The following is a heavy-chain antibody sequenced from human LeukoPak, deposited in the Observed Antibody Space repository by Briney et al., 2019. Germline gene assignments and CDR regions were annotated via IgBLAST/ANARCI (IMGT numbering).Heavy chain of an antibody. D-gene: IGHD3-9*01. CDR1: GYSFTSYW. CDR3: ARVYDVLTGYYPYYFDY. V-gene: IGHV5-51*01. J-gene: IGHJ4*02. Sequence: GESLKISCKGSGYSFTSYWIGWVRQMPGKGLEWMGIIYPGDSDTRYSPSLQGQVTISADKSISTAYLQWSSLKASDTAMYYCARVYDVLTGYYPYYFDYWGQGTLVTVSS. CDR2: IYPGDSDT.